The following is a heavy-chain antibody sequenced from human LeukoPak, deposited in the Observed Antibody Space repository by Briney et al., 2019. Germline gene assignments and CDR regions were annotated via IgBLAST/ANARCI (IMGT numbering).Heavy chain of an antibody. J-gene: IGHJ4*02. CDR2: IKEDASEK. Sequence: PGGSLRLSCTTSGFTFSLYWMTWVRQAPDKGLEWVANIKEDASEKDYVDSVKGRFTISRDNGKNSLYLQMNSLRGEDTAVYYCARLNWNYADYWGQGTLVTVSS. V-gene: IGHV3-7*01. D-gene: IGHD3-3*01. CDR3: ARLNWNYADY. CDR1: GFTFSLYW.